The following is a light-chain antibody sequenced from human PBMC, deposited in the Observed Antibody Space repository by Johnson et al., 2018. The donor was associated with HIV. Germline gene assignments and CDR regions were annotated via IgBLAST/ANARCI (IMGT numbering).Light chain of an antibody. CDR1: SSNIGNNY. J-gene: IGLJ1*01. CDR2: DNN. V-gene: IGLV1-51*01. CDR3: GTWDLSLNAYV. Sequence: QSVLTQPPSVSAAPGQKVTISCSGTSSNIGNNYVSWYQQFPGTAPKLVIYDNNNRPSGIPDRFSGSKSGTSATLGIPGLQPGDEGDYFCGTWDLSLNAYVFGPGTKVTVL.